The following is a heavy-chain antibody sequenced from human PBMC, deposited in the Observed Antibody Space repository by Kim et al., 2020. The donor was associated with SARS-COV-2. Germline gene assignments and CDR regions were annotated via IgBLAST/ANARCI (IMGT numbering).Heavy chain of an antibody. Sequence: SETLSLTCTVSGGSINSDYWNWIRQPPGKGLECIGYMYYSARTIYNSGRTIYNPSLKSRVTISVDTAKNQFSLKLTSVTAADTAVYYCARAPNLYSYGFFDYWGQGALVTVSS. D-gene: IGHD5-18*01. V-gene: IGHV4-59*13. CDR1: GGSINSDY. CDR2: MYYSARTIYNSGRT. CDR3: ARAPNLYSYGFFDY. J-gene: IGHJ4*02.